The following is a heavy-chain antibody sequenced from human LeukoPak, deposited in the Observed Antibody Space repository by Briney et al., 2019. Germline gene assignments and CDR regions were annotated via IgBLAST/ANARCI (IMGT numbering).Heavy chain of an antibody. Sequence: ASVEVSCKASGYTFTSYYMHWVRQAPGQGLEWMGIINPSGGSTSYAQKFQGRVTITRNTSISTAYMELSSLRSEDTAVYYCARVPVLRYFDWIVRRTGYYYMDVWGKGTTVTVSS. J-gene: IGHJ6*03. CDR1: GYTFTSYY. D-gene: IGHD3-9*01. CDR2: INPSGGST. V-gene: IGHV1-46*01. CDR3: ARVPVLRYFDWIVRRTGYYYMDV.